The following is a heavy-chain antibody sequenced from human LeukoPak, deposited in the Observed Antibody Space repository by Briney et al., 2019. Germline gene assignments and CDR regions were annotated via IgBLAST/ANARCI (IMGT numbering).Heavy chain of an antibody. CDR3: ARLIAAAGTRPYYFDY. D-gene: IGHD6-13*01. V-gene: IGHV4-39*01. Sequence: SETLSLTCTVSGGSISTSSYYWGWVRQPPGKGLEWIGNIFYSGSTYYSPSLKSRVTISVDTSKNQFSLKLSSVTAADTAVYYCARLIAAAGTRPYYFDYWGQGTLVTVSS. J-gene: IGHJ4*02. CDR2: IFYSGST. CDR1: GGSISTSSYY.